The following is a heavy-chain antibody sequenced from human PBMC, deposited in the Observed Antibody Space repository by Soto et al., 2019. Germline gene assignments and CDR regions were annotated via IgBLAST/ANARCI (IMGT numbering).Heavy chain of an antibody. J-gene: IGHJ3*02. D-gene: IGHD2-15*01. Sequence: GGSLRLSCAASGFTFSSYSMNWVRQAPGKGLKWVSSISSSSSYIYYADSVKGRFTISRDNAKNSLYLQMNSLRAEDTAVYYCASIVVVVAATGAFDIWGQGTMVTVSS. CDR3: ASIVVVVAATGAFDI. V-gene: IGHV3-21*01. CDR1: GFTFSSYS. CDR2: ISSSSSYI.